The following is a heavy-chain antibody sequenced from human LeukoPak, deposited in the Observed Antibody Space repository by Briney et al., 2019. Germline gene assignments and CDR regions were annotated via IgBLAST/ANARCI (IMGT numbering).Heavy chain of an antibody. Sequence: GGSLRLSCVAYGFTFSDYWMTWVRQAPGKGLEWEANIKQDGSEKYYVDSVKGRFTISRDNAKNSLYQQMNTLRAEDTAVYYCARGSPVDYWGQGTLVTVSS. CDR2: IKQDGSEK. CDR1: GFTFSDYW. CDR3: ARGSPVDY. J-gene: IGHJ4*02. V-gene: IGHV3-7*01.